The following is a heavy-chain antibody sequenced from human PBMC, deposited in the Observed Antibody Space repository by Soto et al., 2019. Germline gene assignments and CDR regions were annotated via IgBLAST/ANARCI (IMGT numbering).Heavy chain of an antibody. D-gene: IGHD2-21*01. V-gene: IGHV4-59*08. J-gene: IGHJ4*02. CDR3: ARLDSRKGHYYDY. CDR1: GDSISSYS. Sequence: SETLSLTCTVSGDSISSYSWTWIRQPPGRRLEWIGYMYYTGSINYNPSLKSRVSISVDTSKNQFSLKLRSVTAEDTAVYYCARLDSRKGHYYDYWGQGTLVTVSS. CDR2: MYYTGSI.